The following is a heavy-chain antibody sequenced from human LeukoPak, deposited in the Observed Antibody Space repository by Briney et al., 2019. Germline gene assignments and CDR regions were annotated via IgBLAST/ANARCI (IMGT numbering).Heavy chain of an antibody. CDR1: GFTFSSYA. D-gene: IGHD5-12*01. CDR3: AIENVDLVATVRGDFDY. V-gene: IGHV3-23*01. Sequence: GGSLRLSCVASGFTFSSYAMSWVRQAPGKGLEWVSAISGSGGSTYYADSVKGRFTISRDNSKNTLYLQMNSLRAEDTAVYYCAIENVDLVATVRGDFDYWGQGTPVTVSS. J-gene: IGHJ4*02. CDR2: ISGSGGST.